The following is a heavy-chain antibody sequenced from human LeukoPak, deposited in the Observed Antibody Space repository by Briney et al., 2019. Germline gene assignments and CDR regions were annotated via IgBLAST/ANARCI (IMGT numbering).Heavy chain of an antibody. CDR1: GYTFTSYY. D-gene: IGHD6-13*01. J-gene: IGHJ4*02. V-gene: IGHV1-2*02. CDR2: INPNSGGT. Sequence: ASVKVSCKASGYTFTSYYMHWVRQAPGQGLEWMGWINPNSGGTNYAQKFQGRVTMTRDTSISTAYMELSRLRSDDTAVYYCARDGGIAAAGTEWGQGTLVTVSS. CDR3: ARDGGIAAAGTE.